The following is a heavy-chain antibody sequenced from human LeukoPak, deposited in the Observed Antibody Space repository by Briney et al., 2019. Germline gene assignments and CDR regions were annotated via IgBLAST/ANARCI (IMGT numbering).Heavy chain of an antibody. CDR2: ILYSGGT. CDR1: GDSISTTAYY. CDR3: ARHTAPRYSSSWYGNNNWFDP. Sequence: SETLSLTCAVSGDSISTTAYYWSWIRQAPGKGLEWLGGILYSGGTYSNPSLKSRVTLSVDTARSQFSLKLSSVTAADTAVYYCARHTAPRYSSSWYGNNNWFDPWGQGTLVTVSS. V-gene: IGHV4-39*01. D-gene: IGHD6-13*01. J-gene: IGHJ5*02.